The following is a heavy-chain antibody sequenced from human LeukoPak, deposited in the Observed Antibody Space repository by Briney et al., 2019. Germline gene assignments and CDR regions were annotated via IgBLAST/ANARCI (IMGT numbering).Heavy chain of an antibody. CDR3: ARVSNVLRFLEWSHDAFDI. CDR2: IYHSGST. D-gene: IGHD3-3*01. J-gene: IGHJ3*02. V-gene: IGHV4-4*02. Sequence: SGTLSLTCAVSGGSISSSNWWSWVRQPPGKGLEWIGEIYHSGSTNYNPSLKSRVTISVDTSKNQFSLKLSSVTAADTAVYYCARVSNVLRFLEWSHDAFDIWGQGTMVTVSS. CDR1: GGSISSSNW.